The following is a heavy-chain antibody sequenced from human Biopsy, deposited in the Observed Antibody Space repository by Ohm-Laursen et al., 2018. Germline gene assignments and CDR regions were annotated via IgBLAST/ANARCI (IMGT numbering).Heavy chain of an antibody. V-gene: IGHV4-4*07. CDR2: IYPGGST. D-gene: IGHD3-22*01. Sequence: SDTLSLTCTVSGGDINNYYWSWIRQPAGQGLEWIGRIYPGGSTNYNPSLKSRVPMSVDTSKKQLSLRLSSVTAADTAVYYCASVVLGPTNDAFDLWGQGTMVVVS. CDR1: GGDINNYY. CDR3: ASVVLGPTNDAFDL. J-gene: IGHJ3*01.